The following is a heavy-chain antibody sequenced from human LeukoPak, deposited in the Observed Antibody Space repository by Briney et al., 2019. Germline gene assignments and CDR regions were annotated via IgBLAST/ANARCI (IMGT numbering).Heavy chain of an antibody. CDR2: ISGDGSTT. J-gene: IGHJ4*02. Sequence: GGSLRLSCAGSGFTFGTFWMHWVRQAPGKGLEWVSRISGDGSTTSYADSVRGRFTISRDNAKNTLYLQMRSLRADDTAIYYCNVRWGPNFDYWGQGSLVIVSS. CDR1: GFTFGTFW. V-gene: IGHV3-74*01. CDR3: NVRWGPNFDY. D-gene: IGHD3-10*01.